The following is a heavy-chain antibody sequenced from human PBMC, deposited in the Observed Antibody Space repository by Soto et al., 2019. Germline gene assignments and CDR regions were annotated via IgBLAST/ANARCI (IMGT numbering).Heavy chain of an antibody. J-gene: IGHJ4*02. CDR1: GFTFSNAW. D-gene: IGHD2-8*01. CDR2: IQTKTDGGTT. CDR3: TPGMGYY. Sequence: EVQMVESGGGLVEPGGSLRLSCAASGFTFSNAWMSWVRQAPGKGLEWVGRIQTKTDGGTTDYAAPVKGRFTISRDDSKSTLYLQMNSLKIEDTAVYYCTPGMGYYWGQGTLVTVSS. V-gene: IGHV3-15*01.